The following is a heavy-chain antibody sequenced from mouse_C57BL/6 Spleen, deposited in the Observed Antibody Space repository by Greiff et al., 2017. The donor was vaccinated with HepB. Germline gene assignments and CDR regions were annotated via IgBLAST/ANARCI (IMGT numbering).Heavy chain of an antibody. CDR3: ARDTAQVSFAY. J-gene: IGHJ3*01. D-gene: IGHD3-2*02. CDR2: ISDGGSYT. V-gene: IGHV5-4*01. CDR1: GFTFSSYA. Sequence: EVQRVESGGGLVKPGGSLKLSCAASGFTFSSYAMSWVRQTPEKRLEWVATISDGGSYTYYPDNVKGRFTISRDNAKNNLYLQMSHLKSEDTAMYYCARDTAQVSFAYWGQGTLVTVSA.